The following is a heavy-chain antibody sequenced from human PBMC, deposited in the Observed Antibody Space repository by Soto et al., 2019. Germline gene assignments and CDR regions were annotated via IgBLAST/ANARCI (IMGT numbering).Heavy chain of an antibody. D-gene: IGHD3-3*01. V-gene: IGHV1-69*13. CDR1: VYTFSSYA. Sequence: SVKVSCKASVYTFSSYAIRWVRQAPGQGLEWMGGIIPIFGTANYAQKFQGRVTITADESTSTAYMELSSLRSEDTAVYYCARGRKKLPFLEWLFNFDPWGQGTLVTASS. CDR2: IIPIFGTA. J-gene: IGHJ5*02. CDR3: ARGRKKLPFLEWLFNFDP.